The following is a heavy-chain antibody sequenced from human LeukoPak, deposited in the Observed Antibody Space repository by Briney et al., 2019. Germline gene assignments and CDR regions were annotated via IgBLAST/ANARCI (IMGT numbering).Heavy chain of an antibody. V-gene: IGHV3-9*03. CDR1: GFTFDDYA. Sequence: GGSLTLSCAASGFTFDDYAMHWVPQAPGKGLEWVSAISWNSGSIGYADSMKGRFTISRNNANNSLYPLITSLRAEDMALYSCAKDISPGYRSSCYGVGPYFDYWGQGTLVTVTS. D-gene: IGHD6-13*01. CDR3: AKDISPGYRSSCYGVGPYFDY. J-gene: IGHJ4*02. CDR2: ISWNSGSI.